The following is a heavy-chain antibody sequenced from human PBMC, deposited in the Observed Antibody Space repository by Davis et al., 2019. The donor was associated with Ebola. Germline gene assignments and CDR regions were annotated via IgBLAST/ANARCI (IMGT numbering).Heavy chain of an antibody. Sequence: GSLRLSCAASGFTFSDYYMSWIRQPPGKGLEWIGEINHSGSTNYNPSLKSRVTISVDTSKNQFSLKLSSVTAADTAVYYCARGRDDYYYMDVWGKGTTVTVSS. V-gene: IGHV4-34*01. CDR1: GFTFSDYY. J-gene: IGHJ6*03. CDR3: ARGRDDYYYMDV. CDR2: INHSGST.